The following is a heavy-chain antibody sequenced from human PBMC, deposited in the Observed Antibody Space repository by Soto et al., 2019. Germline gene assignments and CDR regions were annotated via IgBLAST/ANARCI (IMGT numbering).Heavy chain of an antibody. CDR2: IYAGGST. CDR3: VREKVTMIVGFYYFDY. D-gene: IGHD3-22*01. J-gene: IGHJ4*02. Sequence: PGGSLRLSCAASGFTVSSNYMSWVRQAPGKGLEWVSVIYAGGSTHYADSVEGRFTISRDNSNNMLFLQMNSLRAEDTAVYYCVREKVTMIVGFYYFDYWGQGTRVTVSS. V-gene: IGHV3-66*01. CDR1: GFTVSSNY.